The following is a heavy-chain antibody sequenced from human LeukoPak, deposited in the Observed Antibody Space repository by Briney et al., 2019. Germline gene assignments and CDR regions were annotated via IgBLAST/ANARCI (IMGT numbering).Heavy chain of an antibody. V-gene: IGHV3-21*01. D-gene: IGHD3-22*01. Sequence: GGSLRLSCAASGFTFSNYNMDWVRQAPGKWLEWVSSISRSSIYIYYADSMKGRFTISRDNAKNSLYLQMNSLRGEDTAVYYCARSRYDGSGYYGIIDYWGQGTLVTVSS. CDR3: ARSRYDGSGYYGIIDY. CDR1: GFTFSNYN. J-gene: IGHJ4*02. CDR2: ISRSSIYI.